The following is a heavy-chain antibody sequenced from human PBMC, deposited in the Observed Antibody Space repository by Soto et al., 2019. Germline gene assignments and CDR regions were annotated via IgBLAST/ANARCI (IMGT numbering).Heavy chain of an antibody. J-gene: IGHJ4*02. Sequence: SETLSLTCTVSGGSISPNYWSWIRQPPGKGLEWIGEIYHSGSTYYNPSLKSRVTISVDTSKNQFSLKLSSVTAADTAVYYCARSHSSGWYPYWGQGTLVTVSS. CDR2: IYHSGST. CDR1: GGSISPNY. D-gene: IGHD6-19*01. CDR3: ARSHSSGWYPY. V-gene: IGHV4-34*09.